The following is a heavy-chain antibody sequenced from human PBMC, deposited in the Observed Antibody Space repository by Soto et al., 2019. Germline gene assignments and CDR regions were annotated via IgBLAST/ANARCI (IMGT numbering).Heavy chain of an antibody. Sequence: QMQLVQSGAEVKKPGSSVKVSCKASGGTLSSFINYPINWVRQAPGHGLGWMGGIVPNVGTVNYAQKLQGRVTITADKYTGTAYMELSSLRSEDTALYYCARRDTSGFLRYFDNWCQGTLVTVTS. J-gene: IGHJ4*02. CDR3: ARRDTSGFLRYFDN. CDR2: IVPNVGTV. CDR1: GGTLSSFINYP. V-gene: IGHV1-69*06. D-gene: IGHD3-3*01.